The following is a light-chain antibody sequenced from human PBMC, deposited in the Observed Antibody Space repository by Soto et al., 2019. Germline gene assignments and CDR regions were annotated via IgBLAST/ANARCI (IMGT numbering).Light chain of an antibody. J-gene: IGLJ1*01. CDR3: SSYTTSSSYV. CDR1: SSDVGGYNY. Sequence: QSALTQPASVSGSPGQSVTISCTGTSSDVGGYNYVSWYQQHPGTAPKLIIYEVNNRPLGVSNRFSGSKSGNTASLTISGLQAGDEADYFCSSYTTSSSYVFGPGTKATVL. CDR2: EVN. V-gene: IGLV2-14*01.